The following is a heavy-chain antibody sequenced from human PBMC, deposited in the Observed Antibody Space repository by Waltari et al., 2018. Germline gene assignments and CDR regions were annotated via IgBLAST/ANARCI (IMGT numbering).Heavy chain of an antibody. V-gene: IGHV3-23*04. CDR3: AKDHPARAGGGFDY. D-gene: IGHD3-16*01. CDR1: GFNFSSYA. Sequence: EVQLVESGGGVVRPGGSLRLSCAASGFNFSSYAMSWVRQAQGKGLEWVSAISGSGGSTYYADSGQGRFTISRDNSKNTLYLQLNRLRAEDTAVYYCAKDHPARAGGGFDYWGQATLVTVSS. J-gene: IGHJ4*02. CDR2: ISGSGGST.